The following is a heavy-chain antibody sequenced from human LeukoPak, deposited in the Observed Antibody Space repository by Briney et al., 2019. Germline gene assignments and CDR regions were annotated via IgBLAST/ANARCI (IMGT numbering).Heavy chain of an antibody. CDR2: IYYGGST. V-gene: IGHV4-39*07. CDR3: ARGQARLSWFDP. D-gene: IGHD6-19*01. J-gene: IGHJ5*02. CDR1: GGSISSSSYY. Sequence: PSETLSLTCTVSGGSISSSSYYWGWIRQPPGKGLEWIGSIYYGGSTLYNPSLKSRVTISLDTSKNQFFLRPSSVTATDTAVYYCARGQARLSWFDPWGQGTLVTVSS.